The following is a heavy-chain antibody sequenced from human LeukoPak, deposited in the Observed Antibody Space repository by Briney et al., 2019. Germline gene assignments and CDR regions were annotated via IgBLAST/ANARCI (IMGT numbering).Heavy chain of an antibody. J-gene: IGHJ4*02. Sequence: PGGSLRLSCAASGFTFSDPYMDWVRQAPGKGLEWVGRIKNKPNSYTTEYAAPVTGRFSISRDDSKNSLYLQMNSLKTEDTAVYYCARGGRDRSLGYWGQGTLVTVSS. CDR2: IKNKPNSYTT. V-gene: IGHV3-72*01. CDR3: ARGGRDRSLGY. CDR1: GFTFSDPY. D-gene: IGHD1-26*01.